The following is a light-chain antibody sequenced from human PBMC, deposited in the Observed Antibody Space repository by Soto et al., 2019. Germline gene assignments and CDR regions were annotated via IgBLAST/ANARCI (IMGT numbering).Light chain of an antibody. J-gene: IGLJ2*01. CDR3: SSHSGSNLVV. V-gene: IGLV2-8*01. CDR1: SSDVGGYDY. CDR2: DVN. Sequence: QSALTQPPSASGSPGQSVTISCTGTSSDVGGYDYVSWYQQHPGKAPKLMIYDVNKRPSGVPDRFSGSKSGNTASLTVSGLQAEDEAYYYCSSHSGSNLVVFGGGTKLTVL.